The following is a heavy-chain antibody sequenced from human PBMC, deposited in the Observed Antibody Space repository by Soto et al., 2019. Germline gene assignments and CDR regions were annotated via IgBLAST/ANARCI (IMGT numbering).Heavy chain of an antibody. J-gene: IGHJ6*02. CDR1: GYSFTTYG. Sequence: QVQLVRSRGEVKKPGASVKVSCKTSGYSFTTYGISWVRQAPGQGLEWMGWISGYNGNTNYAQTLKGRLTMTTDTSTSTAYMELRSLTSDDTAVYYCAREGPAPYYYYGMDVWGQGSTVTVSS. CDR3: AREGPAPYYYYGMDV. CDR2: ISGYNGNT. V-gene: IGHV1-18*01.